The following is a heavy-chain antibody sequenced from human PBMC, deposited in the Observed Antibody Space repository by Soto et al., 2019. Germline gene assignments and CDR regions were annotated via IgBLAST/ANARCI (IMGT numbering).Heavy chain of an antibody. CDR2: IWYDGRNK. D-gene: IGHD3-10*01. V-gene: IGHV3-33*01. CDR1: GFTVTSYG. CDR3: ARGAVPITIINWFDP. Sequence: PGGSLRLSSPASGFTVTSYGMHGVRQAPGKGLEWVAVIWYDGRNKYYADSVKGRFTIARDKSRNTLYLQMNSLRGEDTAVYYGARGAVPITIINWFDPWGQGTLVTVSS. J-gene: IGHJ5*02.